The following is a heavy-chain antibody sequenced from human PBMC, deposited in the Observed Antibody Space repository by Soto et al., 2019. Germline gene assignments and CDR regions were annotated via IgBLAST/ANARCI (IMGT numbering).Heavy chain of an antibody. CDR2: IYSGGST. J-gene: IGHJ4*02. Sequence: EVQLVESGGGLVQPGGSLRLSCAASGFTVSSNYMSWVRQAPGKGLEWVSVIYSGGSTYYADSVKGRFTISRDNSKNTLYLQMNSLRAEYTAVYYCARYYYDSSGYFDYWGQGTLVTVSS. V-gene: IGHV3-66*01. CDR3: ARYYYDSSGYFDY. CDR1: GFTVSSNY. D-gene: IGHD3-22*01.